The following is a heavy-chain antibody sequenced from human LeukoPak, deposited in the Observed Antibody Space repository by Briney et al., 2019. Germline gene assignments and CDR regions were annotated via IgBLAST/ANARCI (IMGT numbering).Heavy chain of an antibody. V-gene: IGHV4-4*02. Sequence: SETLSLTCGVSGGSISSSNWWSWVRQPPGKGLEWIGEIYHSGSTNYNPSLKSRVIISVDKSKNQFSLKVYSVTAADTAVYYCARREGELRYFDWLTPRDWGQGTLVTVSS. J-gene: IGHJ4*02. CDR1: GGSISSSNW. CDR3: ARREGELRYFDWLTPRD. CDR2: IYHSGST. D-gene: IGHD3-9*01.